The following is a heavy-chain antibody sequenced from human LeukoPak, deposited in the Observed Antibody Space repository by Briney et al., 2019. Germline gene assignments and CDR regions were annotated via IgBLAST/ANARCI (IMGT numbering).Heavy chain of an antibody. V-gene: IGHV3-66*01. CDR2: IYSGGST. CDR1: GFTVSSNY. D-gene: IGHD3-10*01. CDR3: ARSSLYDSGSRYYYYYMDV. J-gene: IGHJ6*03. Sequence: GGSLRLSCAASGFTVSSNYMSWVRQAPGKGLERVSVIYSGGSTYYADSVKGRFTISRDNSKNTLYLQMNSLRAEDTAVYYCARSSLYDSGSRYYYYYMDVWGKGTTVTISS.